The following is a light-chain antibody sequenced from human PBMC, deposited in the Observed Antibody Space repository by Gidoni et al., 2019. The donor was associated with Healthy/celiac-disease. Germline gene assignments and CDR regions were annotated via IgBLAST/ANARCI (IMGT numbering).Light chain of an antibody. CDR3: QQSYSTPST. CDR1: QSISSY. Sequence: IQMTQSPSSLSASVGDRVPITCRASQSISSYLNWYQQKPGKAPKLLIYAASSLQSGGPARFSGSGSGTDFTLTISSLQPEDFATYYCQQSYSTPSTFGQGTKLEIK. CDR2: AAS. J-gene: IGKJ2*01. V-gene: IGKV1-39*01.